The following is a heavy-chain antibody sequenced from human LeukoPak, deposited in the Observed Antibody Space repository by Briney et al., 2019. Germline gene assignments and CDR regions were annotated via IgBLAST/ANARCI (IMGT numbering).Heavy chain of an antibody. CDR3: ARQRRGYSYGLHYFAY. Sequence: SETLSLTCTVSGGSISSYYWSWIRQPPGKGLEWIGYIYYSGSTNYNPSLKSRVTISVDTSKNQLSLKLSSVTAADTAVYYCARQRRGYSYGLHYFAYWGQGTLVTVSS. CDR1: GGSISSYY. CDR2: IYYSGST. J-gene: IGHJ4*02. D-gene: IGHD5-18*01. V-gene: IGHV4-59*08.